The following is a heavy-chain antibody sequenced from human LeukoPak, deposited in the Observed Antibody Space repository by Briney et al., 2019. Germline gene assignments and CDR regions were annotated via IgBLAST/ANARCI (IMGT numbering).Heavy chain of an antibody. CDR3: AKDPRGYYDSSGYYSDY. CDR2: ISGSGGST. V-gene: IGHV3-23*01. D-gene: IGHD3-22*01. J-gene: IGHJ4*02. CDR1: GFTFSSYA. Sequence: LGGSLRLSCAASGFTFSSYAMSWVRQAPGKGLEWVSAISGSGGSTYYADSVKGRFTISRDNSKNTLYLQMNSLRAEDTAVYYCAKDPRGYYDSSGYYSDYWGQGTLVTVSS.